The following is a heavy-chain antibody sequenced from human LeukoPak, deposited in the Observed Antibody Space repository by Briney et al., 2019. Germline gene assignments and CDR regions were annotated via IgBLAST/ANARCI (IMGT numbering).Heavy chain of an antibody. J-gene: IGHJ1*01. CDR2: ISSSSSYI. CDR3: ARDPSPRYYYDSSGYYSNAEYFQH. D-gene: IGHD3-22*01. V-gene: IGHV3-21*01. CDR1: GFTFSSYS. Sequence: GGSLRLSCAASGFTFSSYSMNWVRQAPGKGLEWVSSISSSSSYIYYADSVKGRFTISRDNAKNSLYLQMNSLRAEDTAVYYCARDPSPRYYYDSSGYYSNAEYFQHWGQGTLVTVSS.